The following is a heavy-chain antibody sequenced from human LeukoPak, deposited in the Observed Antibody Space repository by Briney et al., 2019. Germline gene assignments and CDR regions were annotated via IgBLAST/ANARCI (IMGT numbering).Heavy chain of an antibody. Sequence: GASVKVSCKASGYTFTGYYMHWVRQAPGQGLEWMGWINPNSGGTNYAQKFQGRVTMTRDTSISTAYMELSRLRSDDTAVYYCATMRLPFNNWNDLFDYWGQGTLVTVSS. CDR3: ATMRLPFNNWNDLFDY. CDR2: INPNSGGT. D-gene: IGHD1-20*01. V-gene: IGHV1-2*02. J-gene: IGHJ4*02. CDR1: GYTFTGYY.